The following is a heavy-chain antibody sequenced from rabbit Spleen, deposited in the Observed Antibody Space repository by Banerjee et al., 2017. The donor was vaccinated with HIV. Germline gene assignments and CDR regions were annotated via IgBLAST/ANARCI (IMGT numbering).Heavy chain of an antibody. CDR2: INAATGRP. Sequence: QEQLVESGGGLVQPTGSLTLTCKASGFSFGDRDVMCWVRQAPGKGLEWIACINAATGRPVYATWAKGRFTISRTSSTTVTLQMTSLTAADRATYFCARDLVGVIGWNFGWWGPGTLVTVS. J-gene: IGHJ4*01. D-gene: IGHD2-1*01. CDR3: ARDLVGVIGWNFGW. V-gene: IGHV1S45*01. CDR1: GFSFGDRDV.